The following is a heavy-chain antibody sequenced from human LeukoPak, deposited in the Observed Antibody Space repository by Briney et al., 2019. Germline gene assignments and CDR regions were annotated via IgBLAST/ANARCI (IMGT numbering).Heavy chain of an antibody. Sequence: GGSLRLSCAASGFTFGSYWMSWVRQAPGKGLEWVANIKLDGSERYYMDSVRGRFTISRDYSKNSLDLQMNSLRAEDTAVYYCALSRGSGGPFDFWGQGTLVTVSS. D-gene: IGHD3-10*01. CDR2: IKLDGSER. J-gene: IGHJ4*02. CDR1: GFTFGSYW. CDR3: ALSRGSGGPFDF. V-gene: IGHV3-7*01.